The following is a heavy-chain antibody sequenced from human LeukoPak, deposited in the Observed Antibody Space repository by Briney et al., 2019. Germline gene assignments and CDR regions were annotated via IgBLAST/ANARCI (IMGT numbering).Heavy chain of an antibody. CDR3: ARDPRPRGGWFYFDY. Sequence: PSETLSLTCGVSGDSISRGNCWNWVRPFPGKGLEWIGDIYQSGITNYNPSLKSRVTMSLDKSKNEFSLSLHSVTAADTAVYFCARDPRPRGGWFYFDYWGQGILVTVSS. J-gene: IGHJ4*02. CDR2: IYQSGIT. CDR1: GDSISRGNC. D-gene: IGHD6-19*01. V-gene: IGHV4-4*02.